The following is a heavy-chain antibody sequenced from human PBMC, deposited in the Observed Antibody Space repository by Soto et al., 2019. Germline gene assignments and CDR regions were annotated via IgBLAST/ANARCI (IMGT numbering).Heavy chain of an antibody. CDR1: GFTFSIYA. J-gene: IGHJ4*02. V-gene: IGHV3-64D*06. CDR2: ISINGGST. D-gene: IGHD3-22*01. Sequence: GSLRLSCSAPGFTFSIYAMHWVRQAPGKGLEYVSSISINGGSTHYADSVKGRFTISRDNSKNTQYLQMSSLRADDTALYYCVKGEYYYDSSGYYPFDYWGQGTLVTVSS. CDR3: VKGEYYYDSSGYYPFDY.